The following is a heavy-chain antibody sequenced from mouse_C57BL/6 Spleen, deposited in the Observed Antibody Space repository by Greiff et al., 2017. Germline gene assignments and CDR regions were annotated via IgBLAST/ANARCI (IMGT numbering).Heavy chain of an antibody. V-gene: IGHV1-53*01. CDR1: GYTFTSYW. CDR3: ARGNYYGDAMDY. CDR2: INPSNGGT. D-gene: IGHD1-1*01. Sequence: QVQLQQSGTELVKPGASVKLSCKASGYTFTSYWMHWVKQRPGQGLEWIGNINPSNGGTNYNEKFKSKATLTVDKSSSTAYMQLSSLTSEDSAVYYCARGNYYGDAMDYWGQGTSVTVSS. J-gene: IGHJ4*01.